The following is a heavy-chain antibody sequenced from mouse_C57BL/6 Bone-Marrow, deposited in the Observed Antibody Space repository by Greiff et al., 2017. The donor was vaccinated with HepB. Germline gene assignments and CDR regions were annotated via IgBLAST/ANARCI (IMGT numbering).Heavy chain of an antibody. V-gene: IGHV3-3*01. D-gene: IGHD2-5*01. CDR3: ARGWGIDSNYPYYAMDY. CDR2: TFYSGIT. CDR1: GFSINSDCY. Sequence: EVQLQQSGPSLVRPSQTLSLTCTVTGFSINSDCYWIWIRQFPGNKLEYIGYTFYSGITYYNPSLESRTYITRDTSKNQFSLKLSSVTTEDTATYYCARGWGIDSNYPYYAMDYWGQGTSVTVSS. J-gene: IGHJ4*01.